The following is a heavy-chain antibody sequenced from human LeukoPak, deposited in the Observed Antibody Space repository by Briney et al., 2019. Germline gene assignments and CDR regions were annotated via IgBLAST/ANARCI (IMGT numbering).Heavy chain of an antibody. CDR3: ATSNDAKIAPFDH. V-gene: IGHV4-4*09. Sequence: SETLSLTCTVSGVSMSAYQWSWVRQSLEKGLEWIGCINIKGETSYNPSLKSRVTTSVDTSKSQFSLRLTSVTAADTAVYYCATSNDAKIAPFDHWGQGAPVTVSS. J-gene: IGHJ4*02. CDR2: INIKGET. D-gene: IGHD2-21*01. CDR1: GVSMSAYQ.